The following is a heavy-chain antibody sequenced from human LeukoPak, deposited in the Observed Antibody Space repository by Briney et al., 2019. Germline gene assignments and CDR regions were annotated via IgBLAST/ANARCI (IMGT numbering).Heavy chain of an antibody. J-gene: IGHJ4*01. CDR2: ISYGGSNE. CDR3: VRGASYSDPGDPGDY. V-gene: IGHV3-30*04. CDR1: GFSFRNYA. Sequence: PGGSLRLSCAASGFSFRNYARHWVRQAPGKGLEWLAFISYGGSNEYYADSVRRRFTVSRDNSNSTLFLQMNYLGADDAAVYYCVRGASYSDPGDPGDYWGHGILVTVSS. D-gene: IGHD3-22*01.